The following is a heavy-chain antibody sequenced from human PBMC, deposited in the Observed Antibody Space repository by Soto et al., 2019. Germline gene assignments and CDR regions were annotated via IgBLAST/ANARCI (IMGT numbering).Heavy chain of an antibody. CDR3: ARFLGSSGMDV. CDR2: IIPILGIA. V-gene: IGHV1-69*02. J-gene: IGHJ6*02. D-gene: IGHD1-26*01. Sequence: QVQLVQSGAEVKKPGSSVKVSCKGSGGTFSSYTISWVRQAPGQGLEWMGRIIPILGIANHAQKFQGRVTITADTSTSTAYMELSILSSEDTAVYYCARFLGSSGMDVWAQGTTVTVSS. CDR1: GGTFSSYT.